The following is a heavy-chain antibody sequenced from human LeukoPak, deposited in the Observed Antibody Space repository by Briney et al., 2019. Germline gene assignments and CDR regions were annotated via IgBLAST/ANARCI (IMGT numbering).Heavy chain of an antibody. CDR1: GFTFSRYS. Sequence: GGSLRLSCAASGFTFSRYSMNWVRQAPGKGLEWVSSISSSSSFIYYADSVKGRFTISRDNAKNSLYLQMNSLRDEDTAVYYCAREPPLGSCSTISCPHLDYWGQGTLVTVSS. CDR2: ISSSSSFI. D-gene: IGHD2-2*01. CDR3: AREPPLGSCSTISCPHLDY. J-gene: IGHJ4*02. V-gene: IGHV3-21*01.